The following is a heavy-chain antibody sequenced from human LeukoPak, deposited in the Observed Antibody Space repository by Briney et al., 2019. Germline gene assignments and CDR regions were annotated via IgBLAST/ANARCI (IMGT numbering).Heavy chain of an antibody. CDR1: GYTFTSYY. V-gene: IGHV1-46*01. Sequence: ASVKVSCKASGYTFTSYYMHWVRQAPGQGLEWMGIINPSGGSSSYAQKFQGRVTMTRDTSTSTVFMELSSLRSEDTAVYYCARTYIPSDAFNIWGQGTLVTVSS. CDR3: ARTYIPSDAFNI. CDR2: INPSGGSS. J-gene: IGHJ3*02. D-gene: IGHD2-21*01.